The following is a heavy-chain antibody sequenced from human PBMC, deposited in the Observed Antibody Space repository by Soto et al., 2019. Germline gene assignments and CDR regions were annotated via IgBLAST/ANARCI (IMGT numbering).Heavy chain of an antibody. Sequence: SETLSLTCAVYGGSFSGYYWSWIRQPPGKGLEWIGEINHSGSTNYNPSLKSRVTISVDTSKNQFSLKLSSVTAADTAVYYCARVGVYYGSGSYFLGYYGMDVWGQGTTVTVSS. CDR3: ARVGVYYGSGSYFLGYYGMDV. V-gene: IGHV4-34*01. CDR2: INHSGST. D-gene: IGHD3-10*01. J-gene: IGHJ6*02. CDR1: GGSFSGYY.